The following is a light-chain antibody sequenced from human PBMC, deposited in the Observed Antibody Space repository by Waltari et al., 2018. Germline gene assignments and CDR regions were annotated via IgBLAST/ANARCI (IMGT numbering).Light chain of an antibody. V-gene: IGKV3-11*01. Sequence: EILLTQSPVTLSVSPGERATLSCKASQSVRSYLAWYQQKPGQAPRLLIYSASNRATGIPARFSGSGSGTDFTLTIDSLEAEDFAVYYCQQHATWLSFGGGTRVEVK. CDR2: SAS. J-gene: IGKJ4*01. CDR1: QSVRSY. CDR3: QQHATWLS.